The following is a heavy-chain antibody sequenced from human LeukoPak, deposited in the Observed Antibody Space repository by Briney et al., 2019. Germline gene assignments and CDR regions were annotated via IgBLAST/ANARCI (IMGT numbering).Heavy chain of an antibody. CDR1: GFSFSRYW. CDR3: VRDSNGAYHPN. Sequence: GGSLRLSCAASGFSFSRYWMNWVRQAPGKGLEWVANIKEDGGEEFYVDSVKGRFTISRDNAKNSVYLQMTALRADDTAVYYCVRDSNGAYHPNWGQGTLVTVSS. J-gene: IGHJ4*02. D-gene: IGHD4/OR15-4a*01. V-gene: IGHV3-7*04. CDR2: IKEDGGEE.